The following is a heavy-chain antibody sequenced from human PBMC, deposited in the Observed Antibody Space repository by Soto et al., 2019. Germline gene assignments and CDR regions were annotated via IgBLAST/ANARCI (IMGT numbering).Heavy chain of an antibody. D-gene: IGHD3-22*01. CDR2: IIPILGIA. V-gene: IGHV1-69*04. Sequence: GASVKVSCKASGGTFSSYTISWVRQAPGQGLEWMGRIIPILGIANYAQKFQGRVTITADESTSTAYMELSSLRSEDTAVYYCARDKHYDSSGYYWTWGQGTLVTVSS. J-gene: IGHJ5*02. CDR1: GGTFSSYT. CDR3: ARDKHYDSSGYYWT.